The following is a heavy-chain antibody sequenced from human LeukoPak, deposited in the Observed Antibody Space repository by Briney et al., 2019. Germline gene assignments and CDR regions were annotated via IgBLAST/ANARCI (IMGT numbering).Heavy chain of an antibody. CDR2: ISAYNGNT. Sequence: ASVKVSCKASGYTFTNYGFSWVRQARGQGLEWMGWISAYNGNTNYAQKLQGRVTMTTHTSTSTAYMEVRSLRSDDTAVYYCARDRDWLFESHVGAFDIWGQGTMVTVSS. CDR1: GYTFTNYG. J-gene: IGHJ3*02. D-gene: IGHD3/OR15-3a*01. V-gene: IGHV1-18*01. CDR3: ARDRDWLFESHVGAFDI.